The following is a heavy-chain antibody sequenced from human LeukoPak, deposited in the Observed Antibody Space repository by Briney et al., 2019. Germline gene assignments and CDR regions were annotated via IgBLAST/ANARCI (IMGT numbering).Heavy chain of an antibody. D-gene: IGHD2-15*01. CDR1: GFTFSTYA. V-gene: IGHV3-23*01. CDR2: VRGSGSST. CDR3: AKFRGYCSSGDCLGHWYFDV. J-gene: IGHJ2*01. Sequence: PGGSLRLSCGASGFTFSTYAVSWVRQAPGKGLEGVSTVRGSGSSTYYAESVKGRFIISRDNSKNTLYLQMNSLRAEDTATYYCAKFRGYCSSGDCLGHWYFDVWGRGTLVTVSS.